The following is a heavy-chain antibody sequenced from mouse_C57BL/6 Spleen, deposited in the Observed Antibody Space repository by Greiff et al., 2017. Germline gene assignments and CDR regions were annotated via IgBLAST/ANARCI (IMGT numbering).Heavy chain of an antibody. J-gene: IGHJ3*01. CDR1: GFTFTDYY. D-gene: IGHD1-1*01. Sequence: EVQRVESGGGLVQPGGFLSLSCAASGFTFTDYYMSWVRQPPGKALEWLGFIRNKANGYTTEYSASVKGRFTISRANSQSILYLQMNALRAEDSATYYCARYDYYYGSAYWGQGTLVTVSA. CDR2: IRNKANGYTT. CDR3: ARYDYYYGSAY. V-gene: IGHV7-3*01.